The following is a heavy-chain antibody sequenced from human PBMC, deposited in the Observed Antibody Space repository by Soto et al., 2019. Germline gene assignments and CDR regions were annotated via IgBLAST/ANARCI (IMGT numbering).Heavy chain of an antibody. CDR3: ARRNFVDAFDI. V-gene: IGHV4-59*11. CDR2: TYYSGST. CDR1: GDSISSHY. J-gene: IGHJ3*02. D-gene: IGHD1-7*01. Sequence: PSVTMSLTCPVAGDSISSHYWSWLRQPPGKGLEWIGYTYYSGSTNYNPTLKSRVTISGDTSKNQFSLKLTSVTAADTAVYYCARRNFVDAFDIWGQGTMVTVSS.